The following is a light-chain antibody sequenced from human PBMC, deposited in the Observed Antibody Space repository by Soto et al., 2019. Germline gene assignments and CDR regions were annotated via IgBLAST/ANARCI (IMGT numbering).Light chain of an antibody. CDR2: DVS. J-gene: IGLJ2*01. CDR1: SSDVGGYNY. V-gene: IGLV2-14*03. CDR3: SSYTTNMVI. Sequence: QSALTQPASVSGSPGQSITISCTGTSSDVGGYNYVSWHQYHPGTAPKLMIYDVSTRPSGVSNRFSGSKSGNTASLTISGLQAEDEADYYCSSYTTNMVIFGGGTKVTVL.